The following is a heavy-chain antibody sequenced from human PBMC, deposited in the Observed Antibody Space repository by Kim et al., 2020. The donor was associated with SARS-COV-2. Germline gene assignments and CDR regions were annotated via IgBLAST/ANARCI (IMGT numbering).Heavy chain of an antibody. Sequence: KGRFTISRDNSKNTLDLQMNSLEAEDTAVYYCAKSSYYDFWSGYLNWFDPWGQGTLVTVSS. J-gene: IGHJ5*02. CDR3: AKSSYYDFWSGYLNWFDP. V-gene: IGHV3-23*01. D-gene: IGHD3-3*01.